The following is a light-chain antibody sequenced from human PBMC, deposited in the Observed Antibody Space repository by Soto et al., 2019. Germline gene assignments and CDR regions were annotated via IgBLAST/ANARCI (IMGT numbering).Light chain of an antibody. CDR2: AAS. CDR3: QHSTTWT. V-gene: IGKV1-39*01. J-gene: IGKJ1*01. CDR1: QGISTY. Sequence: IHMTQSPSSLSASVGDRVTITCRASQGISTYLNWYQQKPGKAPKLLIYAASSLQSGVPSRFSGSGSETDFTLTISSLQPEDFATYSCQHSTTWTFGQGTKWIS.